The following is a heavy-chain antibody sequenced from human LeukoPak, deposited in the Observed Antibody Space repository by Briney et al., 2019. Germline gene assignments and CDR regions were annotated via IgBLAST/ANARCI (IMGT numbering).Heavy chain of an antibody. D-gene: IGHD6-6*01. CDR2: ISSSSSYI. CDR3: ARGSGGSSSSQDY. J-gene: IGHJ4*02. V-gene: IGHV3-21*01. CDR1: GFTFSSYG. Sequence: GGSLRLSCAASGFTFSSYGMNWVRQAPGKGLEWVSSISSSSSYIYYADSVKGRFTISRDNAKNSLYLQMNSLRAEDTAVYYCARGSGGSSSSQDYWGQGTLVTVSS.